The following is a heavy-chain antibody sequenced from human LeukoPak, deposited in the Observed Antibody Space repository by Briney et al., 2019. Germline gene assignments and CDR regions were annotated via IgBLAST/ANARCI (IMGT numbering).Heavy chain of an antibody. Sequence: GGSLRLSCAASGFTFSNYAMNWVRQAPGKGLEWVTTISYDGSNKYYADSVKGRFTISRDNSKDTLYLQMTSLRVEDTAMYYCAPLPGIASAGVDSWGQGTLVTVSS. D-gene: IGHD6-13*01. J-gene: IGHJ4*02. V-gene: IGHV3-30*04. CDR1: GFTFSNYA. CDR2: ISYDGSNK. CDR3: APLPGIASAGVDS.